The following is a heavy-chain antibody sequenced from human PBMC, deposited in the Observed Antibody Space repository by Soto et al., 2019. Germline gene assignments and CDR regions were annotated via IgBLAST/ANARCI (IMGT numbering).Heavy chain of an antibody. V-gene: IGHV4-59*08. CDR1: GGSISSYY. CDR2: IYYSGST. D-gene: IGHD4-4*01. CDR3: ARHSYSSNLFDY. J-gene: IGHJ4*02. Sequence: PSETLSLTCTVSGGSISSYYWSWIRQPPGKGLEWIGYIYYSGSTNYNPSLKSRVTISVDTSKNQFSLKLSSVTAADTAVYYCARHSYSSNLFDYWGQGTLVTVSS.